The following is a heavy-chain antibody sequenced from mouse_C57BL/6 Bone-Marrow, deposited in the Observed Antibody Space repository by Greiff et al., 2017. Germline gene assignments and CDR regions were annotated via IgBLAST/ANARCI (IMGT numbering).Heavy chain of an antibody. J-gene: IGHJ3*01. D-gene: IGHD2-4*01. Sequence: VQLQQSGPGLVQPSQSLSITCTVSGFSLTSYGVHWVRQSPGKGLEWLGVIWSGGSTDYNAAFISRLSISKDNSKSQVFFKMNSLQADDTAIYYCARDEDYDGAWFAYWGQGTLVTVSA. CDR3: ARDEDYDGAWFAY. CDR1: GFSLTSYG. V-gene: IGHV2-2*01. CDR2: IWSGGST.